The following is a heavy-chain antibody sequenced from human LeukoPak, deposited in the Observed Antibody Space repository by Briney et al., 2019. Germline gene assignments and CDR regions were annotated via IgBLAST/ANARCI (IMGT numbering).Heavy chain of an antibody. CDR2: ISWNSGSI. D-gene: IGHD3-16*02. J-gene: IGHJ4*02. CDR3: ARDDYYVWGSYRSLRNPDFDY. CDR1: GFTFDDYA. V-gene: IGHV3-9*01. Sequence: QPGGSLRLSCAASGFTFDDYAMHWVRQAPGKGLEWVSGISWNSGSIGYADSVKGRFTISRDNSKNTLYLQMNSLRAEDTAVYYCARDDYYVWGSYRSLRNPDFDYWGQGTLVTVSS.